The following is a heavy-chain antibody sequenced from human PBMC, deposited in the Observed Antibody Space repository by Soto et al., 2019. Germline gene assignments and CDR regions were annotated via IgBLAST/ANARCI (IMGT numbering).Heavy chain of an antibody. CDR3: VKTKWSGTGIHGMDV. J-gene: IGHJ6*02. Sequence: GGSLRLSCSASGFTFSSYAMHWVRQAPGKGLEYVSAISSNGGSTYYADSVKGRFTISRDNSKNTLYLQMSSLRAEDTAVYYCVKTKWSGTGIHGMDVLGQGTTVTGSS. V-gene: IGHV3-64D*08. CDR1: GFTFSSYA. D-gene: IGHD3-10*02. CDR2: ISSNGGST.